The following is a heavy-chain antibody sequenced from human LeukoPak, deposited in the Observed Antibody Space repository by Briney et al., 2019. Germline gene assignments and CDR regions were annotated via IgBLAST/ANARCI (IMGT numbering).Heavy chain of an antibody. D-gene: IGHD3-10*01. V-gene: IGHV4-39*01. CDR1: GGSISSSSYY. Sequence: SETLSLTCTVSGGSISSSSYYWGWIRQPPGKGLEWIGSIYYSGSTYYNPSLKSRVTISVDTSKNQFSLKLSSVTAADTAVYYCARRISLGKIGYWGQGTLVTVSS. CDR2: IYYSGST. CDR3: ARRISLGKIGY. J-gene: IGHJ4*02.